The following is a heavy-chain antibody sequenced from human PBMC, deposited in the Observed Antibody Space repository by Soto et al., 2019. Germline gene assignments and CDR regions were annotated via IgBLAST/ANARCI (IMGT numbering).Heavy chain of an antibody. Sequence: GGSLRLSXAASGFIFKNYAMNWVRQAPGKGLEWISYIYGSSSTMYYADSVKGRFSISRDNAKSSLYLQMNNLTHEDTAVYYCARDRPVDYWGQGTLVTVSS. V-gene: IGHV3-48*02. CDR1: GFIFKNYA. J-gene: IGHJ4*02. CDR2: IYGSSSTM. CDR3: ARDRPVDY.